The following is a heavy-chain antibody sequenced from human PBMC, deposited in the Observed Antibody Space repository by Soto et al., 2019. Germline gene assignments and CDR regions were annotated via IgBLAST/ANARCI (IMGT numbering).Heavy chain of an antibody. CDR2: IYYSGST. CDR3: ATLDIVASEVDY. V-gene: IGHV4-39*01. Sequence: SETLSLTCTVSGGSISSSSYYWGWIRQPPGKGLEWIGSIYYSGSTYYNPSLKSRVTISVDTSKNQFSLKLSSVTAADTAVHYCATLDIVASEVDYWGQGTLVTVSS. J-gene: IGHJ4*02. CDR1: GGSISSSSYY. D-gene: IGHD5-12*01.